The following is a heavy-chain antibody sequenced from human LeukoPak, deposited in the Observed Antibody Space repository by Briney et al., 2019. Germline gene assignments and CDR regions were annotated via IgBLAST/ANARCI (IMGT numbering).Heavy chain of an antibody. D-gene: IGHD3-22*01. J-gene: IGHJ4*02. CDR1: GFTVSSNY. CDR2: IYSGGST. V-gene: IGHV3-53*01. Sequence: GGSLRLSCAASGFTVSSNYMSWVRQAPGKGLEWVSVIYSGGSTYYADSVKGRFTISRDNSKNTLYLQMNSLRAEDTAVYYCAKRGGYDSSGTPLAGFDYWGQGTLVTVSS. CDR3: AKRGGYDSSGTPLAGFDY.